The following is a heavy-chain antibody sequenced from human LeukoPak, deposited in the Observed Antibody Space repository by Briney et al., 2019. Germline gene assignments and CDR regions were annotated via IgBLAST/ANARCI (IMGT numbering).Heavy chain of an antibody. J-gene: IGHJ4*02. D-gene: IGHD5-24*01. CDR1: GFTFCSYG. V-gene: IGHV3-33*01. Sequence: PGGSPRLSCAASGFTFCSYGMHRGRQAPGKGLGWVAVIWYDGSNKYYADSVKGRFTISRDNSKNTLYLQMNSLRAEDTAVYYCARSDGYLRGGFDYWGQGTLVTVSS. CDR3: ARSDGYLRGGFDY. CDR2: IWYDGSNK.